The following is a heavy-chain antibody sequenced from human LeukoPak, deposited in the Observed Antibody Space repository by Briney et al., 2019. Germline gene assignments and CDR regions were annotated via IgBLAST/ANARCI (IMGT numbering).Heavy chain of an antibody. D-gene: IGHD3-10*01. CDR1: GYSISNGYY. CDR3: ARDSGTTGEVKFDP. J-gene: IGHJ5*02. Sequence: SETLSLTCSVSGYSISNGYYWGWIRQPPGKGLEWVANVYCDGNTYYSPSLESRVTISVDTSKNQFFLRLSSVTAADTAVYYCARDSGTTGEVKFDPWGQGTLVTVSS. CDR2: VYCDGNT. V-gene: IGHV4-38-2*02.